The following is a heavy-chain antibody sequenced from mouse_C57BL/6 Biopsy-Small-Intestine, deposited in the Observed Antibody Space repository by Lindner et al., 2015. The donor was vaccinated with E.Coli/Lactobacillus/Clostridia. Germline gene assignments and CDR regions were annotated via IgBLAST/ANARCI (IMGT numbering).Heavy chain of an antibody. CDR2: IYPGDGDT. J-gene: IGHJ1*03. CDR1: GHAFSSSW. V-gene: IGHV1-82*01. CDR3: AREGNWYFDV. Sequence: VQLQESGPELVKPGASVKISCKASGHAFSSSWMNWVKQRPGKGLEWIGRIYPGDGDTNYNEKFEGTATLTADKSSSTAFMQLSSLTSEDSAVYFCAREGNWYFDVWGTGTTVTVSS.